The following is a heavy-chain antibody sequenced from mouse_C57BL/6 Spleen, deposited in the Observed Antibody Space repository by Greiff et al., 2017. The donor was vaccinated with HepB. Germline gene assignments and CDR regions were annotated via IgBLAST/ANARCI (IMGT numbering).Heavy chain of an antibody. CDR2: INPNYGTT. D-gene: IGHD2-5*01. Sequence: VHVKQSGPELVKPGASVKISCKASGYSFTDYNMNWVKQSNGKSLEWIGVINPNYGTTSYNQKFKGKATLTVDQSSSTAYMQLNSLTSEDSAVYNCASPYSNYGYAMDYWGQGTSVTVSS. CDR1: GYSFTDYN. V-gene: IGHV1-39*01. J-gene: IGHJ4*01. CDR3: ASPYSNYGYAMDY.